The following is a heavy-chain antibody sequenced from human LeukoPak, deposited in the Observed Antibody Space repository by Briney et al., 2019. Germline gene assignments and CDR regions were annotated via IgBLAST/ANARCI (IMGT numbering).Heavy chain of an antibody. CDR1: GYSISSGYY. CDR3: ARGRGWMYAIGNWFDP. Sequence: PSETLSLTCTVSGYSISSGYYWGWIRQPPGKGLEWIGSIYHSGSTYYNPSLKSRVTISVDTSKNQFSLKLSSVTAADTAVYYCARGRGWMYAIGNWFDPWGQGTLVTVSS. CDR2: IYHSGST. J-gene: IGHJ5*02. V-gene: IGHV4-38-2*02. D-gene: IGHD2-8*01.